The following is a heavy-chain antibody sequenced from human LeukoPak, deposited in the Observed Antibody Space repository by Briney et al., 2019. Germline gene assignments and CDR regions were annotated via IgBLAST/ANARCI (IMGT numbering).Heavy chain of an antibody. CDR1: GGSISSYY. D-gene: IGHD5-24*01. CDR3: ARYSRDGYDFGFDP. CDR2: IYSTGAT. Sequence: PSETLSLTCTVSGGSISSYYWSWVRQPPGKGLEWLGFIYSTGATSYNSSLQSRVPLSVAMPKNQFSLKLTSVTAAAPAMFYCARYSRDGYDFGFDPWGQGTLVTVSS. V-gene: IGHV4-4*09. J-gene: IGHJ5*02.